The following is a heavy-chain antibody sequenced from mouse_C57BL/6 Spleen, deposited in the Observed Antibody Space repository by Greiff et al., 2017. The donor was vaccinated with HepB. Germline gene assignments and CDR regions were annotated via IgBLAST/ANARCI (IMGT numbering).Heavy chain of an antibody. V-gene: IGHV1-54*01. Sequence: VKLQESGAELVRPGTSVKVSCKASGYAFTNYLIEWVKQRPGQGLEWIGVINPGSGGTNYNEKFKGKATLTADKSSSTAYMQLSSLTSEDSAVYFCARGGHYYGSSRYFDVWGTGTTVTVSS. J-gene: IGHJ1*03. CDR1: GYAFTNYL. CDR3: ARGGHYYGSSRYFDV. D-gene: IGHD1-1*01. CDR2: INPGSGGT.